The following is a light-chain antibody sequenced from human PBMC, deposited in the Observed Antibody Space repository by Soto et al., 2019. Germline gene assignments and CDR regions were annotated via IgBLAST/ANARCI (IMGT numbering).Light chain of an antibody. CDR3: QQRSDWPST. CDR2: YAS. J-gene: IGKJ4*01. CDR1: QSVSSY. V-gene: IGKV3-11*01. Sequence: EIVLTQSPATLSLSPGERATLSCRASQSVSSYFAWYQQKPGQAPRLLIYYASNRATGNPARFSGSGSGTDFTLTISSLEPDDFAVYYCQQRSDWPSTFGGGTKVQIK.